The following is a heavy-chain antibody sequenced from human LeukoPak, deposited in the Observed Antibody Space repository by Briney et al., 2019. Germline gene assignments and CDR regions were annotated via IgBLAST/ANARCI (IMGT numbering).Heavy chain of an antibody. CDR3: ATDSDSGSPHGAFDI. Sequence: PGGSLRLSCAASGFTFSSYGMHWVRQAPGKGLEWVAVISYDGSNKYYADSVKGRFTISRDNSKNTLYLQMNSLRAEDTAVYYCATDSDSGSPHGAFDIWGQGTMVTVSS. CDR2: ISYDGSNK. J-gene: IGHJ3*02. D-gene: IGHD1-26*01. V-gene: IGHV3-30*03. CDR1: GFTFSSYG.